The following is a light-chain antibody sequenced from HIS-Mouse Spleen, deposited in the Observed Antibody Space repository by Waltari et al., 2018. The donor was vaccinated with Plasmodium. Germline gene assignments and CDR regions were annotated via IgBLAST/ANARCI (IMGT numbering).Light chain of an antibody. J-gene: IGKJ2*01. Sequence: DLQMTQSPSPLSASVGDRVTITCQASQDISNYLNWYQQKPGKAPKLLIYDASNLETGVPSRFSGSGSGTDFTFTISSLQPEDIATYYCQQYDNLPRTFGQGTKLEIK. CDR1: QDISNY. CDR3: QQYDNLPRT. CDR2: DAS. V-gene: IGKV1-33*01.